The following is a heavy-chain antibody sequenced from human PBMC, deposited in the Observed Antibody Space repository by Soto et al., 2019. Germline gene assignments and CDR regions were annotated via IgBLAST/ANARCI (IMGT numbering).Heavy chain of an antibody. V-gene: IGHV3-7*01. CDR2: IKQDGSEK. J-gene: IGHJ3*02. CDR1: GFTFSSYW. D-gene: IGHD1-26*01. Sequence: EVQLVESGGGLVQPGGSLRLSCAASGFTFSSYWMSWVRQAPGKGLEWVANIKQDGSEKYYVDSVKGRFTISRDNAKNSLYLQMNSLRAEDTAVYYCARELVGATLAFDIWGQGTMVTVSS. CDR3: ARELVGATLAFDI.